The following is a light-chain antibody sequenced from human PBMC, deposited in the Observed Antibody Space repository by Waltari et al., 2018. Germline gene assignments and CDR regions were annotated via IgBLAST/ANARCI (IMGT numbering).Light chain of an antibody. CDR1: SSAVGRYDY. CDR3: LSYTTSDTYV. Sequence: SALPQPASVSGSPGPSISISCTGTSSAVGRYDYVSWYQHHPDKAPKLLIYDVTQRPSGISHRFSGSKSGYTASLTISGLQSEDEADYYCLSYTTSDTYVFGSGTRVTVL. J-gene: IGLJ1*01. V-gene: IGLV2-14*03. CDR2: DVT.